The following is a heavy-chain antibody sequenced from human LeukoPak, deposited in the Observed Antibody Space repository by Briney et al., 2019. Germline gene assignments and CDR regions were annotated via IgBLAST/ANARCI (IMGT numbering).Heavy chain of an antibody. Sequence: QAGGSLRLSCAASGFTFSSYWMSWVRQAPGKGLEWVANIKQDGSEKYYVDSVKGRFTISRDNAKNSLYLQMNSLRAEDTAVYYCARDLLAKGNWFDPWGQGTLVTVSS. CDR1: GFTFSSYW. CDR3: ARDLLAKGNWFDP. V-gene: IGHV3-7*03. J-gene: IGHJ5*02. CDR2: IKQDGSEK.